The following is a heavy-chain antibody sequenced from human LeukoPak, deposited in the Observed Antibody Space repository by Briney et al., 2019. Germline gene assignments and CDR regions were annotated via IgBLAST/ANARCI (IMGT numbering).Heavy chain of an antibody. CDR1: GYTFTDNF. CDR3: VRDGLHWDYDY. V-gene: IGHV1-2*02. D-gene: IGHD1-7*01. J-gene: IGHJ4*02. Sequence: GASVKVCCKTSGYTFTDNFIHWVRQAPGQGLEWMGWISPTNGDTRYAQKFQGRVAMTRDTSISTGYMELRRLRSDDTAIYYCVRDGLHWDYDYWGQGTLVAVSS. CDR2: ISPTNGDT.